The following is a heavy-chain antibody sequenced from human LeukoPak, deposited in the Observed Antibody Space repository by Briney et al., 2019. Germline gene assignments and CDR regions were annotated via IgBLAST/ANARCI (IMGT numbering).Heavy chain of an antibody. CDR2: MNPNSGNT. CDR3: ARSHYYYYYMDV. CDR1: GYTFTSYD. Sequence: ASVKVSCKASGYTFTSYDINWVRQATGQGLEWMGWMNPNSGNTGYAQKFQGRVTITRNTSISTAYMELGSLRSEDTAVYYCARSHYYYYYMDVWGKGTTVTVSS. V-gene: IGHV1-8*03. J-gene: IGHJ6*03.